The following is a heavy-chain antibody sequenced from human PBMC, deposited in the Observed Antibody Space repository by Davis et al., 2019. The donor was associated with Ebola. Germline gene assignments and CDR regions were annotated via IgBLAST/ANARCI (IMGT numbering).Heavy chain of an antibody. J-gene: IGHJ6*02. CDR1: GYTFTSYA. CDR3: ARPAFMAV. V-gene: IGHV1-3*01. Sequence: AASVKVSCKASGYTFTSYAMHWVRQAPGQRLEWMGWINAGNGNTKYSQKFQCRVTLTRDTSASTAYMALSILRFEYSALYSCARPAFMAVWVQGTTVPVSS. CDR2: INAGNGNT.